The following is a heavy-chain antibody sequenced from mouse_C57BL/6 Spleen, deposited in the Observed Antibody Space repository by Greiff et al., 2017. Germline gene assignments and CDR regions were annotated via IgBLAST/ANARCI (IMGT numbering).Heavy chain of an antibody. Sequence: QVQLKQSGPELVKPGASVKISCKASGYAFSSSWMNWVKQRPGKGLEWIGRIYPGDGDTNYNGKFKGKATLTADKSSSTAYMQLSSLTSEDSAFSFCSREAYYDYDLDYWGQGTTLTVSS. J-gene: IGHJ2*01. CDR3: SREAYYDYDLDY. CDR1: GYAFSSSW. CDR2: IYPGDGDT. V-gene: IGHV1-82*01. D-gene: IGHD2-4*01.